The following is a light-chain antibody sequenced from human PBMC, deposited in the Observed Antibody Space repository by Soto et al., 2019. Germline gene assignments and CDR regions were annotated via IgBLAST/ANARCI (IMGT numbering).Light chain of an antibody. CDR2: DAS. J-gene: IGKJ1*01. Sequence: DIQMTQSPSTPAAPVRDRVTITCRVSQSISFWLAWYQQKPGKAPKLLIYDASTLESGVPSRFSGSGSGTEFTLTISSLQPDDFATYYCQQYNTYSPWTFGQGTKVDIK. CDR1: QSISFW. CDR3: QQYNTYSPWT. V-gene: IGKV1-5*01.